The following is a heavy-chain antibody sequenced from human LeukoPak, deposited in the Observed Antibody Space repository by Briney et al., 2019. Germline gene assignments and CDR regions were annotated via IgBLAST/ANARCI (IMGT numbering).Heavy chain of an antibody. D-gene: IGHD4-17*01. Sequence: GASVKVSCKVSGYTLTKLSMHWVRQAPGKGREWMGGFDPEDGETIYAQKFQGRVTMTEDTSTDTAYMELSSLRAEDTAVYYCAKLGDSLCYWGQGTLVTVSS. CDR3: AKLGDSLCY. V-gene: IGHV1-24*01. CDR1: GYTLTKLS. CDR2: FDPEDGET. J-gene: IGHJ4*02.